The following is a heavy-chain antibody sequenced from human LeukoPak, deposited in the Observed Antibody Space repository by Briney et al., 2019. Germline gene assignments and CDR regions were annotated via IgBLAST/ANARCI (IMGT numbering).Heavy chain of an antibody. CDR2: IKQDGSEK. Sequence: GGSLRFSCAASGFTFSSYWMTWVRQAPGKGLEWVANIKQDGSEKYYVDSVKGRFTISRDNANNSLCLQMNSLRAEDTAVYYCARPRTVTTRFAPIDYWGQGTLVTVSS. D-gene: IGHD4-17*01. CDR3: ARPRTVTTRFAPIDY. V-gene: IGHV3-7*03. CDR1: GFTFSSYW. J-gene: IGHJ4*02.